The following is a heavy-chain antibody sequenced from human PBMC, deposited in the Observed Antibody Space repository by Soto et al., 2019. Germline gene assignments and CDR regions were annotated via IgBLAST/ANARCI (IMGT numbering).Heavy chain of an antibody. CDR2: IYSAGST. Sequence: GGSLRLSCAASGFTVSSNYMSWVRQAPGKGLEWVSVIYSAGSTYYADSVKGRFTISRDNSKNTLYLQMNSLRAEDTAVYYCSRAWDRSCFLWSSYGMDVWGQGTTVTVSS. CDR1: GFTVSSNY. D-gene: IGHD3-22*01. V-gene: IGHV3-66*01. CDR3: SRAWDRSCFLWSSYGMDV. J-gene: IGHJ6*02.